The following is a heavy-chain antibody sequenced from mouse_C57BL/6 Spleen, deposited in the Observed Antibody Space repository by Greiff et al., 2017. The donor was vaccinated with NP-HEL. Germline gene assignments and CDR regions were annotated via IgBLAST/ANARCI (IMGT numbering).Heavy chain of an antibody. CDR1: GYTFTEYT. CDR3: ARHEEGRGYGSSYQYFDV. D-gene: IGHD1-1*01. V-gene: IGHV1-62-2*01. CDR2: FYPGSGSI. Sequence: QVQLQQSGAELVKPGASVKLSCEASGYTFTEYTIHWVKQRSGQGLEWIGWFYPGSGSIKYNEKFKDKATLTADKSSSTVYMELSRLTSEDSAVYFYARHEEGRGYGSSYQYFDVWGTGTTVTVSS. J-gene: IGHJ1*03.